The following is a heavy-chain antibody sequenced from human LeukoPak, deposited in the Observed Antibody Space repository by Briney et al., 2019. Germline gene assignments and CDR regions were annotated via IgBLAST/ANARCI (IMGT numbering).Heavy chain of an antibody. D-gene: IGHD2-21*02. J-gene: IGHJ6*02. CDR1: GFTFTTYW. CDR3: SRDSLSSCGGDCYSGLDV. V-gene: IGHV3-74*01. Sequence: QPGGSLRLSCAASGFTFTTYWVHWVRQAPGEALMWVSRIKSDGSSTTYADSVKGRFTISRDNAKNTLYLQMNSLRAEDTAVYYCSRDSLSSCGGDCYSGLDVWGQGTTVTVSS. CDR2: IKSDGSST.